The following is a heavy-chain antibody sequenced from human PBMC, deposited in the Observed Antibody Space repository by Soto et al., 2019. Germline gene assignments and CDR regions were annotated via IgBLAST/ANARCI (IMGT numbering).Heavy chain of an antibody. Sequence: SETLSLTCAVSGGSISSGGYSWSWIRQPPGKGLEWIGYIYHSGSTYYNPSLKSRVTISVDTSKNQFSLKLSSVTAADTAVYYCARAPLGYDILTGYPHYYFDYWGQGTLVTVSS. CDR3: ARAPLGYDILTGYPHYYFDY. D-gene: IGHD3-9*01. CDR2: IYHSGST. V-gene: IGHV4-30-2*05. J-gene: IGHJ4*02. CDR1: GGSISSGGYS.